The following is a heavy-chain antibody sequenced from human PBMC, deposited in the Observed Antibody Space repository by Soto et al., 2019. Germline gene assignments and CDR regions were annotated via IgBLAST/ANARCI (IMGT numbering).Heavy chain of an antibody. J-gene: IGHJ4*02. V-gene: IGHV4-59*03. CDR1: GGSISSYY. Sequence: SETLSLTCTVSGGSISSYYWSWIRQPPGKGPEWIGYVYHSGATYYNPSLESRVAISLDTSKNQFSLNLNSVPAGDTAVYYCAPRPPGMWVGVFDYWSQGTRVTVS. D-gene: IGHD1-26*01. CDR3: APRPPGMWVGVFDY. CDR2: VYHSGAT.